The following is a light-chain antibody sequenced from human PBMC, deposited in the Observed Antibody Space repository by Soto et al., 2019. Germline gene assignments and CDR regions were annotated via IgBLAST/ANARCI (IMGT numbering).Light chain of an antibody. Sequence: DIQMTQSPSTLSASVGDRVTITCRASQSISSWLAWYQQKPGKAPNLLIYKASSLESEVPSRFSGSGSGTEFTLTISNLQPDDFATYYCKQYNSYWTFGQGTKVEIK. V-gene: IGKV1-5*03. CDR1: QSISSW. J-gene: IGKJ1*01. CDR2: KAS. CDR3: KQYNSYWT.